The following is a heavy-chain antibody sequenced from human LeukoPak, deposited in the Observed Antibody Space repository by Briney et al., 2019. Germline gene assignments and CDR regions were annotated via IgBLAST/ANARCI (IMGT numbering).Heavy chain of an antibody. CDR1: GLTFSNYG. Sequence: GGSLRLSSAASGLTFSNYGMHWVRQAPGKGLEWVAVISHEGSNQYYADSVKGRFTISRDNSKNMVYLQMNSLRGEDTAVYYCARTREQWQVLDYWGQGTLVTVSS. J-gene: IGHJ4*02. CDR2: ISHEGSNQ. D-gene: IGHD6-19*01. CDR3: ARTREQWQVLDY. V-gene: IGHV3-30*03.